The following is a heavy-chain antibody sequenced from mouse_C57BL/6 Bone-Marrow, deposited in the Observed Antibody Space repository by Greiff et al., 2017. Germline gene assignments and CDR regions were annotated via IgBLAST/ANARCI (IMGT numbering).Heavy chain of an antibody. V-gene: IGHV1-26*01. D-gene: IGHD2-13*01. CDR2: INPNNGGT. Sequence: VQLQQSGPELVKPGASVKISCKASGYTFTDYYMNWVKQSPGKSLEWIGDINPNNGGTSYNEKFKGKATLTVDKSSSTAYMELRSLTSEDSAVXDDYSWFAYWGQGTLVTVSA. J-gene: IGHJ3*01. CDR1: GYTFTDYY. CDR3: YSWFAY.